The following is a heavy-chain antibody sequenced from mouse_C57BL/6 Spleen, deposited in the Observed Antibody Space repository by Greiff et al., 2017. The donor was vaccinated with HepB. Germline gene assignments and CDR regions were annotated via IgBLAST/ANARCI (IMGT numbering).Heavy chain of an antibody. V-gene: IGHV1-64*01. J-gene: IGHJ2*01. CDR1: GYTFTSYW. CDR2: IHPNSGST. Sequence: VQLQQPGAELVKPGASVTLSCKASGYTFTSYWMHWVKQRPGQGLEWIGMIHPNSGSTNYNEKFKSKATLTVDKSSSTAYMQLSSLTSEDSAVYYCAHRGYSNLDYLDYWGQGTTLTVSS. CDR3: AHRGYSNLDYLDY. D-gene: IGHD2-5*01.